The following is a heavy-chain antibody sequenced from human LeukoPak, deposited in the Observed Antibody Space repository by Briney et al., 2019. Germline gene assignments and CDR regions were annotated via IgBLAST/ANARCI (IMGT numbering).Heavy chain of an antibody. V-gene: IGHV4-4*09. J-gene: IGHJ6*03. CDR2: ISASGTT. CDR1: GGSMTNYY. Sequence: PSETLSLTCTVSGGSMTNYYRSWIRQPPGRGLEWIGYISASGTTNYNPSLMSRVTISVDTSKNQFSLKLSSVTAADTAVYYCARGLRYYYYYMDVWGKGTTVTVSS. CDR3: ARGLRYYYYYMDV.